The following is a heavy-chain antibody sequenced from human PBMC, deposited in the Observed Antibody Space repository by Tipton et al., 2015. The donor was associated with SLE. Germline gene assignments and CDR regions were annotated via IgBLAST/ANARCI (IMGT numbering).Heavy chain of an antibody. CDR2: IIPLSGTV. CDR1: GGTFSSYA. D-gene: IGHD3-16*02. J-gene: IGHJ4*02. CDR3: ARGSWFGGVTVSFDH. Sequence: QLVQSGAEVKKPGASVRVSCKASGGTFSSYAISWVRQAPGQGLEWMGGIIPLSGTVNYAQQFQGRVTITTDETTSTADMELSSLRSEDTAVYYCARGSWFGGVTVSFDHWGQGTLVTVSS. V-gene: IGHV1-69*05.